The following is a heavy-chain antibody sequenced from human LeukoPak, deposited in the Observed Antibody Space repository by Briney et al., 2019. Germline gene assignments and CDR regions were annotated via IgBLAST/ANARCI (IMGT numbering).Heavy chain of an antibody. J-gene: IGHJ3*02. Sequence: GESLKISCKGSGYSFTSYWIGWVRQMPGKGPEWMGIIYPGDSDTRYSPSFQGQVTISADKSISTAYLQWSSLKASDTAMYYCASATNGAMYAGHGFDIWGQGTLVTVSS. V-gene: IGHV5-51*01. CDR1: GYSFTSYW. D-gene: IGHD2-8*01. CDR2: IYPGDSDT. CDR3: ASATNGAMYAGHGFDI.